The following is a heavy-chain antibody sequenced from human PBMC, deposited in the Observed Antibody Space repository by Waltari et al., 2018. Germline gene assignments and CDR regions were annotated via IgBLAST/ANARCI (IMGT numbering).Heavy chain of an antibody. CDR2: IDPSSGGT. Sequence: QVQLVQSGAEVKKPGASVKVSCKASGYTFSGSYIHWVRQAPGQGLEWMGPIDPSSGGTDYARKFAGRVSMTRDTSISTAYVELSSLRSDDTAVYYCAAKGVVLPATYDYWGQGTLVTVSS. V-gene: IGHV1-2*06. CDR3: AAKGVVLPATYDY. CDR1: GYTFSGSY. D-gene: IGHD2-15*01. J-gene: IGHJ4*02.